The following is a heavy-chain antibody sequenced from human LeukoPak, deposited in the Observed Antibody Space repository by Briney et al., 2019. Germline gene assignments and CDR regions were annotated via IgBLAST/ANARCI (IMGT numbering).Heavy chain of an antibody. Sequence: GGSLRLSCGASGFTFSTYSMNWVRQAPGKGLEWVSSISGNGGSTYYADSVKGRFTISRDNFKNTLYLQMNSLRAEDTAVYYCAKTAEMAPNTGNDYWGQGTLVTVS. CDR2: ISGNGGST. CDR1: GFTFSTYS. CDR3: AKTAEMAPNTGNDY. V-gene: IGHV3-23*01. J-gene: IGHJ4*02. D-gene: IGHD5-24*01.